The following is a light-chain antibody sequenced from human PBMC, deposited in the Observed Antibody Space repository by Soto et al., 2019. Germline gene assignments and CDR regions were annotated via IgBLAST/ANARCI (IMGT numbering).Light chain of an antibody. CDR2: DVS. J-gene: IGLJ3*02. CDR1: SSDVDGYSY. CDR3: CSYAGSYTWV. Sequence: QSVLTQPRSVSGSPGQSVTISCTGTSSDVDGYSYVSWYQHHPGKAPKLMIYDVSKRPSGVPDRFSGSKSGNTASLTISGLQAEDEADYYCCSYAGSYTWVFGGGTQLTVL. V-gene: IGLV2-11*01.